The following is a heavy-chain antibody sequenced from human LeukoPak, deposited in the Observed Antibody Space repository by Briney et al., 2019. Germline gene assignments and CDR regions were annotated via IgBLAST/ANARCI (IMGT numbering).Heavy chain of an antibody. CDR3: AREVVAAAGTVDY. Sequence: SETLSLTCAVSGDSISNFYWSWIRQPPGKGLEWIGYIYYSGSTNYNPSLKSRVTISVDTSKNQFSLKLSSVTAADTAVYYCAREVVAAAGTVDYWGQGTLVIVSS. CDR1: GDSISNFY. J-gene: IGHJ4*02. CDR2: IYYSGST. D-gene: IGHD6-13*01. V-gene: IGHV4-59*01.